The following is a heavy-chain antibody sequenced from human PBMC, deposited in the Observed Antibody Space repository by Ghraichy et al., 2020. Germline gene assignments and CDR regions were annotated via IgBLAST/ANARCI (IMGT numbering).Heavy chain of an antibody. D-gene: IGHD3-16*02. CDR2: ISSNGATT. CDR3: VRRPKDYIWGTSRPFDH. Sequence: AGSLRLACSASGFDFSSFNMYWVRQAPGKGLEYVSGISSNGATTYYADSVKGRFTISRDNPKNTLYFQMSSLRTEDTAVYYCVRRPKDYIWGTSRPFDHWGQGTLVSVS. CDR1: GFDFSSFN. J-gene: IGHJ4*02. V-gene: IGHV3-64*05.